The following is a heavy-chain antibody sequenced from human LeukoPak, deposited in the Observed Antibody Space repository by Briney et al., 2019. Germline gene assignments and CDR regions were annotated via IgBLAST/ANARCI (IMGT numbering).Heavy chain of an antibody. CDR3: ARLSEIAPPDAFDI. CDR2: IYPGDSDT. D-gene: IGHD3-22*01. Sequence: GESLKISCEAFGYTFSTYWVGWVRQVPGKGLEWMGIIYPGDSDTRYSPSFQGQVTISADKSISTAYLQWSSLKASDTAMYYCARLSEIAPPDAFDIWGQGTMVTVSS. CDR1: GYTFSTYW. J-gene: IGHJ3*02. V-gene: IGHV5-51*01.